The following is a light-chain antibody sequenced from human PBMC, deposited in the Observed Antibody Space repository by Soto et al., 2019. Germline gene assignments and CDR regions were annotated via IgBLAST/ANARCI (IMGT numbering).Light chain of an antibody. CDR2: GAS. V-gene: IGKV3-20*01. CDR1: QSVSSSY. J-gene: IGKJ2*01. CDR3: QQYGSSYT. Sequence: EIVLTQSPGTLSLSPGERATLSCRASQSVSSSYLAWYQQKPGQAPRLLIYGASSRATGIPDMFSGSGSGTDFTLTISRLEPEDFAVYYCQQYGSSYTFGHGTKLEIK.